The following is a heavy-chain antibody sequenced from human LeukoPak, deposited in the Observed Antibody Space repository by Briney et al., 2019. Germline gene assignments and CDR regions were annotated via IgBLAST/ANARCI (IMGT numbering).Heavy chain of an antibody. D-gene: IGHD3-22*01. Sequence: SETLSLTCTVSGGSISSYYWSWIRQPPGKGLEWIGYIYYSGSTNYNPSLKSRVTISVDTSKNQFSLKLSSVTAADTAVYYCARDRHYYDSSGYYYPPAFFDYWGQGTLVTVS. V-gene: IGHV4-59*01. J-gene: IGHJ4*02. CDR3: ARDRHYYDSSGYYYPPAFFDY. CDR2: IYYSGST. CDR1: GGSISSYY.